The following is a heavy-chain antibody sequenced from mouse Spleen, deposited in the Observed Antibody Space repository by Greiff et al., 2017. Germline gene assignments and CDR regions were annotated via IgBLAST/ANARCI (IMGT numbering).Heavy chain of an antibody. D-gene: IGHD1-1*01. CDR2: INPSSGYT. J-gene: IGHJ1*01. CDR1: GYTFTSYW. CDR3: ARTYGQGVYWYFDV. V-gene: IGHV1-7*01. Sequence: VQLQQSGAELAKPGASVKLSCKASGYTFTSYWMHWVQQRPGPGLEWIGYINPSSGYTKYNQKFKDKATLTADNSSSTAYMQLSSLTYEDSAVYYCARTYGQGVYWYFDVWGAGTTVTVSS.